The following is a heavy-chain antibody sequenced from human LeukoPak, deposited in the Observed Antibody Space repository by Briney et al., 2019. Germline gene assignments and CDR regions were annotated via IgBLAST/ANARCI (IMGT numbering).Heavy chain of an antibody. J-gene: IGHJ5*02. D-gene: IGHD2-2*01. V-gene: IGHV1-24*01. Sequence: ASVKVSCKVSGYTLTELSMHWVRQAPGKGHERMGGFDPEDGETIYAQKLQGRVTMTEDTSTDTAYMELSSLRSEDTAVYYCATAAGYCSSTSCYDWFDPWGQGTLVTVSS. CDR1: GYTLTELS. CDR3: ATAAGYCSSTSCYDWFDP. CDR2: FDPEDGET.